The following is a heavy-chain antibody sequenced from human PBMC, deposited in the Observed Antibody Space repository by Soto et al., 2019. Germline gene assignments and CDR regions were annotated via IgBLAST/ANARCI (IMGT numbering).Heavy chain of an antibody. Sequence: ASVKVSCKASGGTFSSYAISWVRQAPGQGLEWMGGIIPIFGTANYAQKFQGRVTITADESTSTAYMELSSLRSEDTAVYYCARPTGYSSSWPEAGFDYWGQGTLVTVSS. J-gene: IGHJ4*02. CDR2: IIPIFGTA. CDR3: ARPTGYSSSWPEAGFDY. V-gene: IGHV1-69*13. CDR1: GGTFSSYA. D-gene: IGHD6-13*01.